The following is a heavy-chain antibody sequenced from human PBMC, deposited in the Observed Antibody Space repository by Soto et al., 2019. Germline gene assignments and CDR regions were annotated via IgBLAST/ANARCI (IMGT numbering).Heavy chain of an antibody. CDR3: ASSPRLRYFDHG. CDR2: IYYSGST. CDR1: GGSISSGDYY. V-gene: IGHV4-31*03. Sequence: QVQLQESGPGLVKSSQTLSLTCTVSGGSISSGDYYWSWIRQHPGKGLEWIGYIYYSGSTYYNPSLTSRVTISVDPSKNQFSLKLSSVTAADTAVYYCASSPRLRYFDHGWGQGTLVTVSS. D-gene: IGHD3-9*01. J-gene: IGHJ4*02.